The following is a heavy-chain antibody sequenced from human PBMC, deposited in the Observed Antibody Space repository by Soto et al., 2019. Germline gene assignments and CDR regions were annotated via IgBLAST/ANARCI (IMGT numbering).Heavy chain of an antibody. Sequence: QVQLVQSGAEVKKPGSSVKVSCKASGGTFSSYTISWVRQAPGQGLEWMGRIIPILGIANYAQKFQGRVTITADKSTSTAYMELSSPRSEDTAVYYCARDAPMHEINYYYYMDVWGKGTTVTVSS. CDR3: ARDAPMHEINYYYYMDV. J-gene: IGHJ6*03. CDR2: IIPILGIA. CDR1: GGTFSSYT. V-gene: IGHV1-69*08.